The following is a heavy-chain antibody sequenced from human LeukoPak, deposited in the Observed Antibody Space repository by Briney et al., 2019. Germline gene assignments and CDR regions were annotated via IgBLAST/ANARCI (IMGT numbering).Heavy chain of an antibody. CDR3: ASRDPCSGDICYGLGY. Sequence: GGSLRLSCAASGFIFSSYGMGWVRQAPGKGPEWVSGIGGSGENICYADSVKGRFTISRDNSKNALYLQMNSLRAEDTAIYYCASRDPCSGDICYGLGYWGQGTLVTVSS. J-gene: IGHJ4*02. CDR1: GFIFSSYG. CDR2: IGGSGENI. D-gene: IGHD2-15*01. V-gene: IGHV3-23*01.